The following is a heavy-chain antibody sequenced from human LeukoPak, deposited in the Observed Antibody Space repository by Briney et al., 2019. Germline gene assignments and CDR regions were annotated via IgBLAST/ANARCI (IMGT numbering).Heavy chain of an antibody. Sequence: PGGSLRLSCAASGFTFSSYAMHWVRQAPGKGLEWVAVISYDGGNKYYADSVKGRFTISRDNSKNTLYLQMNSLRAEDTAVYYCAREWRYCSSTSCNNWFDPWGQGTLVTVSS. CDR2: ISYDGGNK. CDR1: GFTFSSYA. D-gene: IGHD2-2*01. CDR3: AREWRYCSSTSCNNWFDP. V-gene: IGHV3-30*04. J-gene: IGHJ5*02.